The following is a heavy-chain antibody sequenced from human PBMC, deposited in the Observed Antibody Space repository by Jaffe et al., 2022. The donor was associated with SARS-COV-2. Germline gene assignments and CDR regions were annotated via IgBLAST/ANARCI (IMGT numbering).Heavy chain of an antibody. J-gene: IGHJ6*02. Sequence: EVQLVESGGGLVQPGRSLRLSCTASGFTFGDYAMSWVRQAPGKGLEWVGFIRSKAYGGTTEYAASVKGRFTISRDDSKSIAYLQMNSLKTEDTAVYYCTRGFTITIVGATTDYYYGMDVWGQGTTVTVSS. CDR2: IRSKAYGGTT. CDR3: TRGFTITIVGATTDYYYGMDV. D-gene: IGHD1-26*01. CDR1: GFTFGDYA. V-gene: IGHV3-49*04.